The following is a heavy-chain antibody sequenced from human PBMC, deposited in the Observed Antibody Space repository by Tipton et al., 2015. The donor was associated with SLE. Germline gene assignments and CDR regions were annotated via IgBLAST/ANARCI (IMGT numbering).Heavy chain of an antibody. J-gene: IGHJ4*02. CDR2: MFHSGST. Sequence: TLSLTCTVSGGSISSYYWGWIRQPPGKGLEWIASMFHSGSTFYNPSLKSRVTISVNTSKNQFSLKLSSVTAADTAVYYCASMDLDGDSGVKPVDYWGQGTLVTVSS. D-gene: IGHD3-22*01. CDR1: GGSISSYY. CDR3: ASMDLDGDSGVKPVDY. V-gene: IGHV4-59*12.